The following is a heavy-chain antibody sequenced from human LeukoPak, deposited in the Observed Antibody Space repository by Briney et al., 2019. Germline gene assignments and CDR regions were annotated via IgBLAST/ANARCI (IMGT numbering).Heavy chain of an antibody. CDR1: GFTFSSYA. CDR3: ARDLLKRRPGYFDY. J-gene: IGHJ4*02. V-gene: IGHV3-30*04. CDR2: ISYDGSNK. D-gene: IGHD2/OR15-2a*01. Sequence: PGRSLRLSCAASGFTFSSYAMHWVRQAPGKGLEWVAVISYDGSNKYYADSVKGRFTISRDNSKNTLYLQMNSLRAEDTAVYYCARDLLKRRPGYFDYWGQGTLVTVSS.